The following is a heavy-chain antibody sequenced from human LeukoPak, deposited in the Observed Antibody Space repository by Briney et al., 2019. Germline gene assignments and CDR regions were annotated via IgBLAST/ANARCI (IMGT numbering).Heavy chain of an antibody. CDR1: GGSFSGYY. J-gene: IGHJ6*03. D-gene: IGHD1/OR15-1a*01. V-gene: IGHV4-34*01. Sequence: SETLSLTCAVYGGSFSGYYWSWIRQPPGKGLEWIGEINHSGSTNYNPSLKSRVTISVDTSKNQFSLKLSSVTAADTAVYYCARDGNNWDSRRGYYYYYMDVWGKGTTVTVSS. CDR3: ARDGNNWDSRRGYYYYYMDV. CDR2: INHSGST.